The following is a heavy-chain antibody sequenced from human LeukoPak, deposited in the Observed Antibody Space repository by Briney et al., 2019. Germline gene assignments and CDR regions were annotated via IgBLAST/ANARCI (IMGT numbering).Heavy chain of an antibody. D-gene: IGHD5-12*01. CDR1: GFTFSNAW. V-gene: IGHV3-15*01. J-gene: IGHJ4*02. CDR3: TIEPGGYDYDY. CDR2: IKPKTDGGTA. Sequence: GGSLRLSCAASGFTFSNAWMTWVRQTPGKGLEWVGHIKPKTDGGTANYAAPVKGRFTISRDDSKTTLYLQMNSLKTEDTAVYYCTIEPGGYDYDYWGQGTLVTVSS.